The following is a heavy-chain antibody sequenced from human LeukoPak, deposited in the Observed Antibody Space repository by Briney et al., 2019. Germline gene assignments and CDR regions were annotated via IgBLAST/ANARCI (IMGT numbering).Heavy chain of an antibody. CDR3: LRMNNGASPYDF. Sequence: GGSLRLSCAASGFTFSTYWMHWVRQAPGKGLVWVARVNIDGRITSYADSVKGRFSISRDNANNTSYLQMNSLRVEDTAVYYCLRMNNGASPYDFWGQGTLVTVSS. V-gene: IGHV3-74*01. CDR2: VNIDGRIT. J-gene: IGHJ4*02. D-gene: IGHD2-8*01. CDR1: GFTFSTYW.